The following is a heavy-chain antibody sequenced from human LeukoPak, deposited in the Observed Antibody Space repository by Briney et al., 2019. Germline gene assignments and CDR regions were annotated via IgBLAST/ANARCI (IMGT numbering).Heavy chain of an antibody. V-gene: IGHV3-20*04. CDR1: GFTFSSYA. CDR2: INWNGGST. D-gene: IGHD6-6*01. J-gene: IGHJ3*02. CDR3: ARSYSSSIRDAFDI. Sequence: GGSLRLSCAASGFTFSSYAMSWVRQAPGKGLEWVSGINWNGGSTGYADSVKGRFTISRDNAKNSLYLQMDSLRAEDTAFYYCARSYSSSIRDAFDIWGQGTMVTVSS.